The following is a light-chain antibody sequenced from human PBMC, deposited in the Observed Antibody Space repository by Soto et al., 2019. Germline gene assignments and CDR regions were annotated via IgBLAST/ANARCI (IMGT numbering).Light chain of an antibody. CDR2: EVN. CDR1: SSNVGSYKL. CDR3: CSSGGSPTYV. Sequence: QPALTQPASVSGSPGQTITISCTGTSSNVGSYKLVSWYQQHPGKAPKLMIFEVNKRPSGVSNRFSGSKSGNTASLTISGLKVEDEAHYYCCSSGGSPTYVFGTGTKVTVL. J-gene: IGLJ1*01. V-gene: IGLV2-23*02.